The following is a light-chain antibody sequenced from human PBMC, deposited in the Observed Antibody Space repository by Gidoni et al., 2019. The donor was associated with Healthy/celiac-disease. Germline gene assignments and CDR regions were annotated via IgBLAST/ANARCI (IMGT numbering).Light chain of an antibody. V-gene: IGLV2-14*01. J-gene: IGLJ1*01. CDR1: SSDVGGYNY. CDR3: SSYTSSSTLYV. Sequence: QAAVTKHASVSGSPGQSLTISCTGTSSDVGGYNYVSWYQKHPGKAPKLMIYEVSNRPSGVSNRFSGSKSGNTAALTISALQAEDEADYYCSSYTSSSTLYVFGTGTKVTVL. CDR2: EVS.